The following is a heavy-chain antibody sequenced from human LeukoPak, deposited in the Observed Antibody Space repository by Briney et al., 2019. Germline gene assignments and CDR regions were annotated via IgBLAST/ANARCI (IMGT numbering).Heavy chain of an antibody. CDR1: GFIFNNYA. CDR3: AKSELSPFKAFN. V-gene: IGHV3-23*01. CDR2: IFGNGRNT. D-gene: IGHD3-10*01. J-gene: IGHJ4*02. Sequence: GGSLRLSCAASGFIFNNYAMIWVRQAPGKGLEWVSAIFGNGRNTYYADSVKGRFTISRDNSKNTLYLQMNSLRVEDTAIYYCAKSELSPFKAFNWGQGTLVAVSS.